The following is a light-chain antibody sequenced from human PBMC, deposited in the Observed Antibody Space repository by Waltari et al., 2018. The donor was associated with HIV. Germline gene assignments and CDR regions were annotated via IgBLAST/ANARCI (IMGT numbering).Light chain of an antibody. CDR3: QVWDSSSDHVV. V-gene: IGLV3-21*02. CDR1: TIGSKS. Sequence: SYVLTQPPSVSVAPGQTARITCGGNTIGSKSLHWYQQKPGQAPVLVVYDDSDRPSGIPERFSGSNSGNTATLTISRVEAGDEADYYCQVWDSSSDHVVFGGGTKLTVL. CDR2: DDS. J-gene: IGLJ2*01.